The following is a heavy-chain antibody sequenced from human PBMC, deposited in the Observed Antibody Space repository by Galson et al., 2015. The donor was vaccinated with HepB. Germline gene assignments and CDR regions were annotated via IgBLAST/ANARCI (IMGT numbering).Heavy chain of an antibody. D-gene: IGHD2-21*02. CDR2: INAGNGNT. V-gene: IGHV1-3*01. J-gene: IGHJ4*02. CDR3: ARAAVAGDCYRAWYFDY. CDR1: GYTFTSYA. Sequence: SVKVSCKASGYTFTSYAMHWVRQAPGQRLEWMGWINAGNGNTKYSQKFQGRVTITRDTSASTAYMELSSLRSEDTAVYYCARAAVAGDCYRAWYFDYWGQGTLVTVSS.